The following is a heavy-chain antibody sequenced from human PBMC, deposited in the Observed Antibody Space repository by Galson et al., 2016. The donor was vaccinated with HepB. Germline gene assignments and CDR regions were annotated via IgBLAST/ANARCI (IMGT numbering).Heavy chain of an antibody. V-gene: IGHV4-61*01. J-gene: IGHJ3*02. D-gene: IGHD5-18*01. CDR1: GGSVSSGSYY. CDR2: IHYSGNT. CDR3: ARVARGPWLQLHLRSGGAFDM. Sequence: ETLSVTCTVSGGSVSSGSYYWSWIRQPPGKGLEWLGYIHYSGNTNYNPSLKSRVTITIGTSNNQFSLKLSSVTAAETAVYYCARVARGPWLQLHLRSGGAFDMWGQGTMVTVSS.